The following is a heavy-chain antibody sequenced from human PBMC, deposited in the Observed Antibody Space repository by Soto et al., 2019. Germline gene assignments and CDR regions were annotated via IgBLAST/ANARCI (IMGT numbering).Heavy chain of an antibody. J-gene: IGHJ6*02. Sequence: TGGALRLSRAAPGFTVRSKYMSWGRPGPGKGVEWISIIYSAGNTYYADSVKGRFTISRDNSKNTLYLQMNSLGAEDTAVYYCARDFVVGGPTINYYYGMDVWGQGTTVTVSS. CDR1: GFTVRSKY. V-gene: IGHV3-66*01. CDR2: IYSAGNT. CDR3: ARDFVVGGPTINYYYGMDV. D-gene: IGHD1-26*01.